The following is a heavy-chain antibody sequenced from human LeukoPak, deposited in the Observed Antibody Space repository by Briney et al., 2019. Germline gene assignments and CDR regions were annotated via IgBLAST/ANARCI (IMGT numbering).Heavy chain of an antibody. V-gene: IGHV3-53*01. CDR2: IYTGGNT. CDR1: GFTVDSNY. CDR3: AKDPTSVGGRHDWLLDS. Sequence: GGSLRLSCAASGFTVDSNYLSWVRQAPGKGLEWVSTIYTGGNTYYADSVKGRFTISRDNSKNTLYLQMNYLRAEDTAVYYCAKDPTSVGGRHDWLLDSWGQGTLVTVSS. J-gene: IGHJ5*02. D-gene: IGHD3-9*01.